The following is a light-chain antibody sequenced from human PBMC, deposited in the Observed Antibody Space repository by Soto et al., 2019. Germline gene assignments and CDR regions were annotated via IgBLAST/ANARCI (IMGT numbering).Light chain of an antibody. V-gene: IGLV2-14*01. CDR3: SSYTSSSTFYV. CDR1: SSDVGGYNY. Sequence: QSVLTQPAPVSGSPGQSITISCTGTSSDVGGYNYVSWYQQHPGKAPNLMIYDVSNRPSGVSYRFSGSKSGNTASLTISGLQAEDEADYYCSSYTSSSTFYVFGTGTKVTVL. J-gene: IGLJ1*01. CDR2: DVS.